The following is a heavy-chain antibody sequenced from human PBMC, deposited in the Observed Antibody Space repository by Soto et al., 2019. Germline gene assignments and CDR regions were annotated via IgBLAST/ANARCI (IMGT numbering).Heavy chain of an antibody. D-gene: IGHD1-1*01. J-gene: IGHJ6*02. V-gene: IGHV1-69*01. CDR3: AKDRREDWEPSSYYAMDV. CDR2: IIPIYGTA. Sequence: QVQLVQSGAEVKKPGSSVKVSCKASGGTFSSFTISWVRQAPGQGLEWMGGIIPIYGTANYAQKFQGRVTIPADASTRTAYMERRSRGSEDTAVYYWAKDRREDWEPSSYYAMDVWGQGPRSPSP. CDR1: GGTFSSFT.